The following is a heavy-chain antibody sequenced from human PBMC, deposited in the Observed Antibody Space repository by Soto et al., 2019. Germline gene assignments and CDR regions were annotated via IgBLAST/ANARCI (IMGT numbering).Heavy chain of an antibody. D-gene: IGHD3-3*01. CDR2: ISSSSSTI. CDR3: ARPPTRITIFGVVIIGDYYYYMDV. Sequence: EVQLVESGGGLVQPGGSLRLSCAASGFTFSSYSMNWVRQAPGKGLEWVSYISSSSSTIYYADSVKGRFTISRDNAKNSRYLQTNSLRAEDTAVYYCARPPTRITIFGVVIIGDYYYYMDVWGKGTTVTVSS. CDR1: GFTFSSYS. J-gene: IGHJ6*03. V-gene: IGHV3-48*01.